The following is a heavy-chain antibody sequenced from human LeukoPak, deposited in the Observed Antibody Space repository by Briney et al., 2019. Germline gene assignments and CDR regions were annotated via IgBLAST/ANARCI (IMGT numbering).Heavy chain of an antibody. D-gene: IGHD3-10*01. J-gene: IGHJ4*02. CDR3: AAGSHYDY. V-gene: IGHV3-23*01. CDR1: GFTFSSYA. Sequence: QAGGSLRLSCAASGFTFSSYAMSWVRQAPGKGLEWVSAISGSGGSTYYADSVKGRFTISRDNAKNSLFLQMNSLRADDTAVYYCAAGSHYDYWGQGTLVSVSS. CDR2: ISGSGGST.